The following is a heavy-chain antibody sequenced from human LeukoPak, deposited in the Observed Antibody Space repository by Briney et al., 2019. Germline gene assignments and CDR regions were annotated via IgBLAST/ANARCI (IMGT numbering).Heavy chain of an antibody. J-gene: IGHJ4*02. CDR1: GFTFSSYW. CDR3: ARDTAGDY. CDR2: IKQDGSEK. D-gene: IGHD5-18*01. Sequence: QPGGSLRLSCVASGFTFSSYWMSWVRQAPGKGLEWVANIKQDGSEKFYVDSVKGRFTISRDNANNSLYLQMSSLRAEDTAVYYCARDTAGDYWGQETLVTVSS. V-gene: IGHV3-7*01.